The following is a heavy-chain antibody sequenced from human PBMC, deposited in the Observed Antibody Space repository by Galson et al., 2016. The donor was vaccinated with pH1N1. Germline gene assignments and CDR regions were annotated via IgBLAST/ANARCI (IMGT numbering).Heavy chain of an antibody. Sequence: SVKVSCKAAGYSVTRYYMHWVRQAPGQGLEWMGIIDPSDGTTTYSQKFQGRVTMTRDTSTSTVYMELSSLRSEDTAVYYCARTVTPLGAAFDIWGQGTMVTVSS. V-gene: IGHV1-46*01. J-gene: IGHJ3*02. CDR3: ARTVTPLGAAFDI. D-gene: IGHD4-17*01. CDR2: IDPSDGTT. CDR1: GYSVTRYY.